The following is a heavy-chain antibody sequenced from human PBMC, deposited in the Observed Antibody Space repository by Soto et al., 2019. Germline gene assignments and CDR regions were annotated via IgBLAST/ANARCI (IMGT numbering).Heavy chain of an antibody. Sequence: EMQLSESGGGFIQPGGSLRLSCAASGFDFDRHAINWVRQAPWEGLECVSSISGGGVNTYYADSVKGRFTITRDTIKNTVFLQMNTLRVEDTAVYYCVKDQTGDLVWYFNLWGRGTLVTVSS. J-gene: IGHJ2*01. V-gene: IGHV3-23*01. CDR3: VKDQTGDLVWYFNL. D-gene: IGHD7-27*01. CDR1: GFDFDRHA. CDR2: ISGGGVNT.